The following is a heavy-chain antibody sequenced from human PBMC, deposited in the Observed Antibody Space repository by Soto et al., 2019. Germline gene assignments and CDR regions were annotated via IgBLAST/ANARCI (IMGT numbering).Heavy chain of an antibody. CDR1: GFTFSSYA. D-gene: IGHD3-10*01. CDR3: ARDRGGNYYYGMDV. V-gene: IGHV3-30-3*01. J-gene: IGHJ6*02. CDR2: ISYDGSNK. Sequence: QVQLVESGGGVVQPGRSLRLSCAASGFTFSSYAMHWVRQAPGKGLEWVAVISYDGSNKYYADSVKGRFTISRDNSKNTLYLQMNSLRAEETAVYYCARDRGGNYYYGMDVWGQGTTVTVSS.